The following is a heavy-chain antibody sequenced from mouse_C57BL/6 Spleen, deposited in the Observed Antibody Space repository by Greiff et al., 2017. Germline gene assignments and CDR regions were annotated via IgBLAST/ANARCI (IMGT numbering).Heavy chain of an antibody. Sequence: EVKLVESGEGLVKPGGSLKLSCAASGFTFSSYAMSWVRQTPEKRLEWVAYISSGGDYIYYADTVKGRFTISRDNARNTLYLQMSSLKSEDSAMYYCTGPRGSNWDFDGWGTGTTVTVSS. J-gene: IGHJ1*03. CDR3: TGPRGSNWDFDG. D-gene: IGHD6-1*01. V-gene: IGHV5-9-1*02. CDR2: ISSGGDYI. CDR1: GFTFSSYA.